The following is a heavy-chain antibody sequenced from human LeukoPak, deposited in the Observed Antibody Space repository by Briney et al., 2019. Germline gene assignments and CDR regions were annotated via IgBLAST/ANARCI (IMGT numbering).Heavy chain of an antibody. J-gene: IGHJ3*02. D-gene: IGHD6-13*01. CDR1: GYTFTSYY. Sequence: ASVKASCKASGYTFTSYYMHWVRQAPGQGLEWMGIINPSGGSTSYAQKFQDRVTMTRDTSTSTVYMELSSLRSEDTAVYYCARDGRGAAAADDPLDIWGQGTTVTVSS. CDR2: INPSGGST. CDR3: ARDGRGAAAADDPLDI. V-gene: IGHV1-46*01.